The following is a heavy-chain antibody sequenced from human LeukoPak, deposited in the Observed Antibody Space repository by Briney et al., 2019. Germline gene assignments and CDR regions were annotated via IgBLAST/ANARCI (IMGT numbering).Heavy chain of an antibody. J-gene: IGHJ4*02. D-gene: IGHD4/OR15-4a*01. Sequence: ASVKVSCKASGGTFSSYAISWVRQAPGQGLEWMGWINPNSGGTNYAQKFQGRVTMTRDTSISTAYMELSRLRSDDTAVYYCARVVLGHLDYWGQGTLVTVSS. CDR3: ARVVLGHLDY. V-gene: IGHV1-2*02. CDR1: GGTFSSYA. CDR2: INPNSGGT.